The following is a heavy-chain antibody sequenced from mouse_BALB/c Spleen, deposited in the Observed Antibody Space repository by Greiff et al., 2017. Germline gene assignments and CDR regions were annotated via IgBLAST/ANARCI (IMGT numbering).Heavy chain of an antibody. V-gene: IGHV1-80*01. D-gene: IGHD2-1*01. CDR1: GYAFSSYW. Sequence: VQLQQSGAELVRPGSSVKISCKASGYAFSSYWMNWVKQRPGQGLEWIGQIYPGDGDTNYNGKFKGKATLTADKSSSTAYMQLSSLTSEDSAVYLCAREGGGNPFAYWGQGTLVTVSA. CDR2: IYPGDGDT. CDR3: AREGGGNPFAY. J-gene: IGHJ3*01.